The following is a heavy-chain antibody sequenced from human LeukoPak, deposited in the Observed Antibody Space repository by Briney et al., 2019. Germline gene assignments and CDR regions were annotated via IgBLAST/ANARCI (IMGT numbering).Heavy chain of an antibody. D-gene: IGHD3-10*01. V-gene: IGHV3-7*01. J-gene: IGHJ4*02. CDR2: IKQDGSEK. CDR1: GFTFSSYW. Sequence: GGSLRLSCAASGFTFSSYWMSWVRQAPGKGLEWVANIKQDGSEKYYVDSVKGRFTISRDNAKNSLFLQMNSLGAEDTAVYYCARGRYGSGSYYQYYFDYWGQGTLVTVSS. CDR3: ARGRYGSGSYYQYYFDY.